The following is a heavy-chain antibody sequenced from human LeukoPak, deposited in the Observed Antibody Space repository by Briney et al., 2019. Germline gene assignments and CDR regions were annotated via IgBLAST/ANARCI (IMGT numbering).Heavy chain of an antibody. J-gene: IGHJ3*02. CDR1: GYSISSGYY. Sequence: SETLSLTCTVSGYSISSGYYWGWIRQPPGKGLEWIGSIYHSGSTYYNPSLKSRVTISVDTSKNQFSLKLSSVTAADTAVYYCARALRSKTIVVDDDAFDIWGQGTMVTVSS. CDR3: ARALRSKTIVVDDDAFDI. CDR2: IYHSGST. V-gene: IGHV4-38-2*02. D-gene: IGHD3-22*01.